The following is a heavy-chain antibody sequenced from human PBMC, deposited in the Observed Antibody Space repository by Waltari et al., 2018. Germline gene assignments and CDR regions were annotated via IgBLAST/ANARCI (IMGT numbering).Heavy chain of an antibody. Sequence: QVQLVQSGAEVKKSGASVKVSCKASGYTFTDFFIHWVRQAPGQGLEWMGRINPNSGDTSYAQRFQGRVTMTGDPSITTAYMELTGLRSDDTAIYYCARSGGGTTTFGVAEWGQGSLVTVSS. CDR3: ARSGGGTTTFGVAE. D-gene: IGHD3-3*01. J-gene: IGHJ4*02. V-gene: IGHV1-2*06. CDR1: GYTFTDFF. CDR2: INPNSGDT.